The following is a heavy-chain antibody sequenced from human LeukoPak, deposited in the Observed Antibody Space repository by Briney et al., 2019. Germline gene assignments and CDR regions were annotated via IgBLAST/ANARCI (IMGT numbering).Heavy chain of an antibody. Sequence: PSETLSLTCSVSGGAISRYYWSWIRQPPGKGLEWIGYIYYSGSTNYNPSLKSRVTISVDTSKNQFSLKLSSVTAADTAVYYCARDLQGDQYYYGSGSWFDPWGQGTLVTVSS. CDR3: ARDLQGDQYYYGSGSWFDP. CDR2: IYYSGST. D-gene: IGHD3-10*01. CDR1: GGAISRYY. V-gene: IGHV4-59*01. J-gene: IGHJ5*02.